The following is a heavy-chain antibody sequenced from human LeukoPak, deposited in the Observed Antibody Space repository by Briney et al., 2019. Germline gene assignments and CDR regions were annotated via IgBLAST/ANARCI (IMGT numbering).Heavy chain of an antibody. CDR3: ASYREAYDLYPHGLDV. CDR2: IYASGNT. D-gene: IGHD5-24*01. Sequence: SQTLSLTCSVSGASVSTTAYFWNWIRQPAGERLEWIGRIYASGNTHYNPSLKSRVTMSLDTSKNQFSLTMNSVTAADSAVYFCASYREAYDLYPHGLDVWGRGTVVTVSS. J-gene: IGHJ3*01. V-gene: IGHV4-61*02. CDR1: GASVSTTAYF.